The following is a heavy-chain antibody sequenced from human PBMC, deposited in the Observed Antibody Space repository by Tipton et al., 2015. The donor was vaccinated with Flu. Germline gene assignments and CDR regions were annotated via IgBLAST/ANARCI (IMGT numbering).Heavy chain of an antibody. CDR2: IYYSGTT. V-gene: IGHV4-39*07. D-gene: IGHD1-1*01. J-gene: IGHJ6*02. CDR3: ARDLWNDRRAYYYYGVDV. Sequence: TLSLTCTVSGDSISTTIYYWGWVRQPPGKGLEWIDSIYYSGTTYYNSSLKSRVTISVDSSKNEFSLTLASLTAADTAVYYCARDLWNDRRAYYYYGVDVWGQGTTVTVSS. CDR1: GDSISTTIYY.